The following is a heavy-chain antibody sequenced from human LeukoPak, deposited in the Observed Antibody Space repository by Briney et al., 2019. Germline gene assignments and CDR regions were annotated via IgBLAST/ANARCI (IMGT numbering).Heavy chain of an antibody. CDR2: IYYSGST. D-gene: IGHD3-3*01. Sequence: PSETLSLTCSVSGGSISSTTYYWGWIRQPPGKGREWIGNIYYSGSTYYNPALTSRVTMSVDTSKNQFSLRLTSVTAADTAVYYCTQVGDFWSGPHHYYMDVWGTGTTVPVSS. CDR3: TQVGDFWSGPHHYYMDV. V-gene: IGHV4-39*07. J-gene: IGHJ6*03. CDR1: GGSISSTTYY.